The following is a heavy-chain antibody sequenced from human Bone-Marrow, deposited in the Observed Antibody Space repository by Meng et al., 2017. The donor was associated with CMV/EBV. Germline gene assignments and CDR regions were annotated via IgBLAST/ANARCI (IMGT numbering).Heavy chain of an antibody. D-gene: IGHD2-2*01. CDR1: GYTFTGYY. Sequence: ASVKVSCKASGYTFTGYYMHWVRQAPGQGLEWMGWINPNSGDTNYAQKFQGRVTMTRDTSISTAYMELSRLRSDDTAVYYCARDSAYCSSTSCYWYGMDVWGPGNTVTGAS. CDR3: ARDSAYCSSTSCYWYGMDV. CDR2: INPNSGDT. J-gene: IGHJ6*02. V-gene: IGHV1-2*02.